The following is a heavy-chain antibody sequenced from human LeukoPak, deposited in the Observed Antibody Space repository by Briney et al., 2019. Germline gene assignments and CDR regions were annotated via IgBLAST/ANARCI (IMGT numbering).Heavy chain of an antibody. CDR2: INPSGGST. D-gene: IGHD3-22*01. CDR1: GYTFNRFY. CDR3: ARGVYDSSSYRHNWFDP. V-gene: IGHV1-46*02. Sequence: ASVKVSCKASGYTFNRFYIHWVRQAPGQGLEWMGIINPSGGSTGYAQKFQGRVTMTRDTSTSTVYMELSSLRSEDTAMYYCARGVYDSSSYRHNWFDPWGQGTLVTVPS. J-gene: IGHJ5*02.